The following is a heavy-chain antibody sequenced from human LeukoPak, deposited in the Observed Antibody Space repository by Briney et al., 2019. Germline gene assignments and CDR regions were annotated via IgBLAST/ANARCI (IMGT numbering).Heavy chain of an antibody. CDR3: ARYDVGWYYFDY. J-gene: IGHJ4*02. CDR2: IYHSGST. D-gene: IGHD6-19*01. V-gene: IGHV4-4*02. CDR1: GGSISSSNW. Sequence: SETLSLTCTVSGGSISSSNWWSWVRPPPEKGLEWVGEIYHSGSTNYNPSLKSRVTISVDKSKNQFSLKLSSVTAADTAVYYRARYDVGWYYFDYWGQGTLVTVSS.